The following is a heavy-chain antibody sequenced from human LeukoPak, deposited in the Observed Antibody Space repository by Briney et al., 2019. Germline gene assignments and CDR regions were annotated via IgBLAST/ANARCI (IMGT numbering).Heavy chain of an antibody. J-gene: IGHJ4*02. CDR3: ARRSMANPFDY. CDR2: IYYSGST. D-gene: IGHD2/OR15-2a*01. Sequence: PSETLSLTCTVSGGSISSSSYYWGWIRQPPGKGLEWIGSIYYSGSTYYNPCLKSRVTISVDTSKNQFSLKLSSVTAADTAVYYCARRSMANPFDYWGQGTLVTVSS. V-gene: IGHV4-39*01. CDR1: GGSISSSSYY.